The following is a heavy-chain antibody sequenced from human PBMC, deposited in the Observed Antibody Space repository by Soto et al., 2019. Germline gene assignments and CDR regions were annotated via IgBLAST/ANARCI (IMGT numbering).Heavy chain of an antibody. CDR1: GFSLSTSGVG. J-gene: IGHJ3*02. CDR3: AHRPGDTAMVTAYCSGGSCYSNDAFDI. D-gene: IGHD2-15*01. CDR2: IYWDDDK. Sequence: QITLKESGPTLVKPTQTLTLTCTFSGFSLSTSGVGVGWIRQPPGKALEWLALIYWDDDKRYSPSLKSSLTITKDTSKNQVVLTMTNMDPVDTATYYCAHRPGDTAMVTAYCSGGSCYSNDAFDIWGQGTMVTVSS. V-gene: IGHV2-5*02.